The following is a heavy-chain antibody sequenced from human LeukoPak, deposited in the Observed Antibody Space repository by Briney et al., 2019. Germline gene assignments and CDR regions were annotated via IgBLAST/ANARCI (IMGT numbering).Heavy chain of an antibody. CDR2: IYFSGST. V-gene: IGHV4-39*07. Sequence: SETLSLTCTVSGGSISSSRYYWGWIRQPPGKGLEWIGNIYFSGSTYYNPSLKSRVTISVDTSKNQFSLKLSSVTAADTAVYYCARGAGRGGYCSGGSCHPVDYWGQGTLVTVSS. J-gene: IGHJ4*02. D-gene: IGHD2-15*01. CDR1: GGSISSSRYY. CDR3: ARGAGRGGYCSGGSCHPVDY.